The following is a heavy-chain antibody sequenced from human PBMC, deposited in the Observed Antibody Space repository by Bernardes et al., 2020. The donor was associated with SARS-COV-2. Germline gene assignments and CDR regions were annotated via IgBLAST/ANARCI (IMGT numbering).Heavy chain of an antibody. V-gene: IGHV3-74*01. CDR2: INSDGSGA. Sequence: GGSLRLSCAASGFTFSSYWMHWVRQAPGKGPVWVSRINSDGSGAIYADSVKGRFTISRDNAKNTLYLQMNSLGAEDTAVYYCARGLSSGLVKNGFDIWGQGTMV. CDR1: GFTFSSYW. CDR3: ARGLSSGLVKNGFDI. J-gene: IGHJ3*02. D-gene: IGHD6-19*01.